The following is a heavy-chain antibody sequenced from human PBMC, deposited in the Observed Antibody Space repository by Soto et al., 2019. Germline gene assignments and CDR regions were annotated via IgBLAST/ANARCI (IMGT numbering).Heavy chain of an antibody. CDR3: TKTGLLGGYSANGGGYFDY. CDR2: SSGGYT. J-gene: IGHJ4*02. D-gene: IGHD5-12*01. CDR1: GFSFSTYA. Sequence: EVLLLQSGGGLAQPGGSLRLSCAASGFSFSTYAMSWVRQAPGKGLEWVAGSSGGYTYYADSVKGRFTVSKDNSRSTLFLQMNTLRAEDTAVYYCTKTGLLGGYSANGGGYFDYWGQGGLVTVSS. V-gene: IGHV3-23*01.